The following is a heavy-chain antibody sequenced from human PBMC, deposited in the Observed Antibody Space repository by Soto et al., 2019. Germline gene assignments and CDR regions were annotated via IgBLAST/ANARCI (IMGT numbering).Heavy chain of an antibody. CDR2: ISSSSSTI. J-gene: IGHJ6*02. D-gene: IGHD2-8*01. CDR1: GFTFSSYS. Sequence: EVQLVESGGGLVQPGGSLRLSCAASGFTFSSYSMNWVRQAPGKGLEWVSYISSSSSTIYYADSVKGRFTISRDNAKNSRYLQMNSLRDEDTAVYYCARGLMVSGGWSVSYYYGMDVWGQGTTVTVSS. CDR3: ARGLMVSGGWSVSYYYGMDV. V-gene: IGHV3-48*02.